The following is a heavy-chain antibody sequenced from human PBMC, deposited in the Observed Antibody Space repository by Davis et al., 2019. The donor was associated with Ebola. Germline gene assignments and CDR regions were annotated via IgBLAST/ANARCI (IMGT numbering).Heavy chain of an antibody. CDR2: INPSGGST. J-gene: IGHJ6*02. CDR3: AREPLMVQGVHNYYYYYGMDV. CDR1: GYTFTSYY. V-gene: IGHV1-46*01. D-gene: IGHD3-10*01. Sequence: ASVKVSCKASGYTFTSYYMHWVRQAPGQGLEWMGIINPSGGSTTYAQKFQGRVTMTRDASTSTVYMELSSLRSEDTAVYYCAREPLMVQGVHNYYYYYGMDVWGQGTTVTVSS.